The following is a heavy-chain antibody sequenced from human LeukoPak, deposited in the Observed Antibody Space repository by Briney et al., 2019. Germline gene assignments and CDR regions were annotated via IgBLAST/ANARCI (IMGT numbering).Heavy chain of an antibody. Sequence: SQTLSLTCTVSGGSISSGGYYWRWIRQHPGKGLEWIGYIYYSGSTYYNPSLKSRVTISVDTSKNQFSLKLSSVTAADTAVYYCATTYYYDSSVNYWGQGTLVTVSS. J-gene: IGHJ4*02. V-gene: IGHV4-31*03. CDR2: IYYSGST. CDR3: ATTYYYDSSVNY. D-gene: IGHD3-22*01. CDR1: GGSISSGGYY.